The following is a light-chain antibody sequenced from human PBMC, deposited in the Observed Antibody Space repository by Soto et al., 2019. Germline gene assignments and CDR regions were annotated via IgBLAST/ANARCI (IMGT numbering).Light chain of an antibody. J-gene: IGLJ3*02. Sequence: QSALTQPASVSGSPGQSITISCTGTSSDIGGYNYVSWYQQDPGKAPKLMIYEVSNRPSGVSNRCSGSKSGNTASLTISGLQAEDEADYYCSSYTTSNSWVFGGGTKLTVL. CDR1: SSDIGGYNY. CDR2: EVS. CDR3: SSYTTSNSWV. V-gene: IGLV2-14*01.